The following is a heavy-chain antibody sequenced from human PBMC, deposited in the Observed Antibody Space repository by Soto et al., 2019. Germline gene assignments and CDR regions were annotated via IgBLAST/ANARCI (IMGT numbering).Heavy chain of an antibody. J-gene: IGHJ6*02. CDR1: GFTFSGYA. CDR3: AKDRLANPPYYYYYYGLDV. CDR2: ISYDGSNE. Sequence: PGGSLRLSCAASGFTFSGYAMSWVRQAPGKGLEWVAIISYDGSNEYYADSVKGRFTISRDRSKNTLYLQMNSLRAADTAVYYCAKDRLANPPYYYYYYGLDVWGQGTTVTVSS. V-gene: IGHV3-30*18.